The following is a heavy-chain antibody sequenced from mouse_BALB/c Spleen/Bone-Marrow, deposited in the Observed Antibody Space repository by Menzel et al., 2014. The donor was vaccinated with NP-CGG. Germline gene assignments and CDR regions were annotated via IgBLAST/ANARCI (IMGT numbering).Heavy chain of an antibody. V-gene: IGHV7-3*02. CDR3: ARDRGVFLFDS. Sequence: EVKVVESGGGLVQPGGSLRLSCATSGFTFTDYYMNWVRQPPGKALEWLAFIRNKANGYTTEYSASVKGRFTISRDNSQIMLYRQMNTLRADDSAAYCCARDRGVFLFDSWGQGTTLTVS. CDR2: IRNKANGYTT. J-gene: IGHJ2*01. CDR1: GFTFTDYY.